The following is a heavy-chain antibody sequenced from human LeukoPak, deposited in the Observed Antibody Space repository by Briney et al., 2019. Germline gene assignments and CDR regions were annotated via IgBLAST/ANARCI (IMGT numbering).Heavy chain of an antibody. V-gene: IGHV4-34*01. D-gene: IGHD3-10*01. CDR1: GGSFSGYY. CDR3: ARRKNTAIAMVRGVRGGLNWFDP. Sequence: PSETLSLTCAVYGGSFSGYYWSWIRQPPGKGLEWIGEINHSGSTNYNPSLKSRVTTSVDTSKNQFSLKLSSVTAADTAVYYCARRKNTAIAMVRGVRGGLNWFDPWGQGTLVTVSS. CDR2: INHSGST. J-gene: IGHJ5*02.